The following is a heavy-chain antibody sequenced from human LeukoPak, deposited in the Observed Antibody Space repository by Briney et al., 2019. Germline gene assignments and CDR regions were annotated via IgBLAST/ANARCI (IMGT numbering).Heavy chain of an antibody. CDR1: GYTFTNYG. CDR3: ARGCSSATCYHEIGWFDP. V-gene: IGHV1-18*01. Sequence: ASVKVSCKASGYTFTNYGINWVRQAPGQGLEWMGWISAYNDNTNYAQKLQGRVTMTTDTSTSTAYIELRSLRSDDTAVYYCARGCSSATCYHEIGWFDPWGQGTLVTVSS. J-gene: IGHJ5*02. CDR2: ISAYNDNT. D-gene: IGHD2-2*01.